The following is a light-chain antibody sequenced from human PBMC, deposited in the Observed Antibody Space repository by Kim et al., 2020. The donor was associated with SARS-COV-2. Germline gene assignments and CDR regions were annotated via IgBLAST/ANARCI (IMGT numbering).Light chain of an antibody. J-gene: IGLJ3*02. V-gene: IGLV3-19*01. CDR2: GKN. Sequence: VALRQTVRITCKGDSLRRYYASWYQQKSGQAPVLVIYGKNNRPSGIPDRVSGSSSGNTASLTITGAQAEDEADYYCHSRDSSNNHLFGGGTQLTVL. CDR1: SLRRYY. CDR3: HSRDSSNNHL.